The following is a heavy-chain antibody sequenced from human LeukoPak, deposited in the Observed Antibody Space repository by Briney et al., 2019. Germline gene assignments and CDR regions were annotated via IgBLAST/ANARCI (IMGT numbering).Heavy chain of an antibody. CDR2: IYYSGST. CDR1: GGSISSYY. Sequence: SETLSLTCTVSGGSISSYYWSWIRQPPGKGLEWIGYIYYSGSTSYNPSLKSRVTISVDTSKNQFSLKLSSVTAADTAVYYCARASTYYDFWSGYYSATHFDYWGQGTLVTVSS. V-gene: IGHV4-59*01. CDR3: ARASTYYDFWSGYYSATHFDY. D-gene: IGHD3-3*01. J-gene: IGHJ4*02.